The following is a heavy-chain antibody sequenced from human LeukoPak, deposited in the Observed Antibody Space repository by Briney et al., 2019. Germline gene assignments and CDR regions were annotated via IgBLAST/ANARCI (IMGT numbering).Heavy chain of an antibody. CDR2: INHSGST. V-gene: IGHV4-34*01. Sequence: SETLSLTCAVYGGSFSGYYWSWIRQPPGKGLEWIGEINHSGSTNYNPSLKSRVTISVDTSKNQFSLKLSSVTAADTAVYYCARRGQWLVLEGHYYGMDVWGQGTTVTVSS. CDR3: ARRGQWLVLEGHYYGMDV. J-gene: IGHJ6*02. D-gene: IGHD6-19*01. CDR1: GGSFSGYY.